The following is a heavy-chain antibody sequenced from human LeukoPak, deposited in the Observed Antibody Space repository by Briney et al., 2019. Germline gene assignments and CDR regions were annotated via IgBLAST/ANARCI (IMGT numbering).Heavy chain of an antibody. D-gene: IGHD2-2*01. J-gene: IGHJ5*02. CDR2: INHSGST. CDR1: GGSFSGYY. V-gene: IGHV4-34*01. CDR3: ARGGHYCSSTSCDREWFDP. Sequence: SETLSLTCAVYGGSFSGYYWSWIRQPPGKGLEWIGEINHSGSTNYNPSLKSRVTISVDTSKNQFSLKLSSVTAADTAVYYCARGGHYCSSTSCDREWFDPWGQGTLVTVSS.